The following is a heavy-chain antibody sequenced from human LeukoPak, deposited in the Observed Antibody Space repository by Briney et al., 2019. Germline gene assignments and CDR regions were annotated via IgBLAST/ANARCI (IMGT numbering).Heavy chain of an antibody. J-gene: IGHJ5*02. CDR3: ARDNSVRDEAWWFNP. CDR1: GYTFTSYG. Sequence: ASVKVSCKASGYTFTSYGISWVRQAPGQGLEWMGWITTYKGNTNYARNLQGRVSMTTDTSTSTAYMVLRSLRSDDTAVYYCARDNSVRDEAWWFNPWGQGTLVTVSS. D-gene: IGHD5-24*01. CDR2: ITTYKGNT. V-gene: IGHV1-18*01.